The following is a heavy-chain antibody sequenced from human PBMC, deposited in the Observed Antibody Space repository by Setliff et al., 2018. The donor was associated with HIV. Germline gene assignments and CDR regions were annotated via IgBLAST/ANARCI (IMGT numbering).Heavy chain of an antibody. D-gene: IGHD3-22*01. CDR3: ARKDDSSGYYFDY. V-gene: IGHV4-39*07. Sequence: PSETLSLTCKVSGAAVTSSAFYWAWIRQPPGKGLEWIGSVYHSGSTYYNPSLKSRVTISVDTSKNQFSLKLSSVTAADTAVYYCARKDDSSGYYFDYWGQGTLVTVSS. J-gene: IGHJ4*02. CDR1: GAAVTSSAFY. CDR2: VYHSGST.